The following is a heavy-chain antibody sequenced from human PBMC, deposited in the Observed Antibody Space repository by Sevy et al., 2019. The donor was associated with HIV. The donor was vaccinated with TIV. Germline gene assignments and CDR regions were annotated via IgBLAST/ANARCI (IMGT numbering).Heavy chain of an antibody. CDR3: ARGGSYLDFDY. D-gene: IGHD3-10*01. V-gene: IGHV3-53*01. CDR1: GFTVSSNY. J-gene: IGHJ4*02. CDR2: IYSGGST. Sequence: GWSLRLSCAASGFTVSSNYMSWVRQAPGKGLEWVSVIYSGGSTYYADSVKGRFTISRDNSKNTLYLQMNSLRAEDTAVYYCARGGSYLDFDYWGQGTLVTVSS.